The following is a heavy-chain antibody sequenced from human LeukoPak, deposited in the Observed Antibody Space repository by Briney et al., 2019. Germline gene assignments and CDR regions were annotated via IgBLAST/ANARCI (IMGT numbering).Heavy chain of an antibody. V-gene: IGHV3-21*01. Sequence: GGSLRLSCAASGFTFSSYSMNWVRQAPGKGLEWVSSISSSSSYIYYADSVKGRFTISRDNAKNSLYLQMNSLRAEDTAVYYCARVGSGYYLSDMNHWGQGTLVTVSS. CDR3: ARVGSGYYLSDMNH. D-gene: IGHD3-3*01. CDR2: ISSSSSYI. CDR1: GFTFSSYS. J-gene: IGHJ5*02.